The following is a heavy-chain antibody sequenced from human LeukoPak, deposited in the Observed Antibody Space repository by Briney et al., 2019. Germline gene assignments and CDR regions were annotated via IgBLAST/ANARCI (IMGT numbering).Heavy chain of an antibody. CDR1: IGSIGNDY. J-gene: IGHJ4*02. D-gene: IGHD1-7*01. Sequence: SETLSLTCTVSIGSIGNDYWSWLRQSPGKGLEWIAYGHHSESPNYDPSLKSRVTISVDRSNNRFSLQLSSVTAADTAVYYCARENKGTVHDSTAAFHYWGQGTLVTVSS. CDR3: ARENKGTVHDSTAAFHY. V-gene: IGHV4-59*01. CDR2: GHHSESP.